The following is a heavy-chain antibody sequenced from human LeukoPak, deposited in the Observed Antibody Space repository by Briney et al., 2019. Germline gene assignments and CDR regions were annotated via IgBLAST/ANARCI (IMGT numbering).Heavy chain of an antibody. CDR2: ISPPGGST. V-gene: IGHV1-46*01. Sequence: ASVKVSCKTSGYTFTTYYIHWVRQAPGQGLEWMGMISPPGGSTTYADKFQGRISMTRDMSTGTGYMELSSLRSEDTAVYYCVRTTTVRGTYYMDVWGKGTTVTISS. J-gene: IGHJ6*03. D-gene: IGHD3-10*01. CDR3: VRTTTVRGTYYMDV. CDR1: GYTFTTYY.